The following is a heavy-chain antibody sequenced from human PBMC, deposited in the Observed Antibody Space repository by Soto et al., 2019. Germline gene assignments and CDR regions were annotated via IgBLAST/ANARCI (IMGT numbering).Heavy chain of an antibody. CDR2: TSASGAVT. CDR3: IDGGAIGPPPLDP. D-gene: IGHD2-21*01. Sequence: DVQLLESGGDLVQPRGSLRLSCVASGFTFYSHAMSWVRQAPGKGLEWVSGTSASGAVTYYADSVKGRFTMSRDNAKNTLWLQMNSLRVEDTAVYYCIDGGAIGPPPLDPWGQGTLVIVSS. V-gene: IGHV3-23*01. CDR1: GFTFYSHA. J-gene: IGHJ5*02.